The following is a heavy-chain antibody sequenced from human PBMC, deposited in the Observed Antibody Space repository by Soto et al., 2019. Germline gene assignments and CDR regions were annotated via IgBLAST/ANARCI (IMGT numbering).Heavy chain of an antibody. V-gene: IGHV3-23*01. CDR2: ISGSGGST. CDR1: GFTFSSYA. D-gene: IGHD2-2*01. J-gene: IGHJ4*02. CDR3: AKGRVVVPAAPLDY. Sequence: EVQLLESGGGLVQPGGSLRLSCAASGFTFSSYAMSWVRQAPGKGLEWVSAISGSGGSTYYADSVKGRFTISRDNSKNTLVLQMNSLRAEDTAVYYCAKGRVVVPAAPLDYWGQGTLVTVSS.